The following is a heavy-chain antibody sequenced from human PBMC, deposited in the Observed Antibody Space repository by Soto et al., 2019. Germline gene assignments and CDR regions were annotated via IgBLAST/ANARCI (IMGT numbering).Heavy chain of an antibody. CDR2: IYYSGST. J-gene: IGHJ5*02. CDR3: ARYSSYNWFDP. Sequence: LSLTFTVSGGSISSGGYYWSWIRQHPGKGLEWIGYIYYSGSTYYNPSLKSRVTISVDTSKNQFSLKLSSVTAADTAVYYCARYSSYNWFDPWGQGTLVTVSS. V-gene: IGHV4-31*03. D-gene: IGHD4-4*01. CDR1: GGSISSGGYY.